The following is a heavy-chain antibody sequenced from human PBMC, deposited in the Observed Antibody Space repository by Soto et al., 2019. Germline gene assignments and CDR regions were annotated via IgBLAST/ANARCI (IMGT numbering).Heavy chain of an antibody. CDR3: ARYQPYSTGYSYFDH. CDR2: ISGHNGHT. V-gene: IGHV1-18*01. J-gene: IGHJ4*02. D-gene: IGHD6-19*01. CDR1: GYNFTKYV. Sequence: QVQLVQSRAEVKKPGASVKVSCKTSGYNFTKYVVSWVRQAPGQGLEWMGWISGHNGHTNYAQTFQGRVTMTTDTSTTTAYMELRSLRSDDTAVYYCARYQPYSTGYSYFDHWGQGTLAIVTS.